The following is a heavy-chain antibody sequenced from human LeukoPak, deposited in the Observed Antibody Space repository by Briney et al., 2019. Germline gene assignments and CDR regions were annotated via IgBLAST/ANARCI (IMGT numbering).Heavy chain of an antibody. J-gene: IGHJ4*02. Sequence: SETLSLTCTVSGGSISSYYWSWIRQPPGKGLEWIEYIYYSGSTNYNPSLKSRVTISVDTSKNQFSLKLSSVTAADTAVYYCARDEMYSSGWCYFDYWGQGTLVTVSS. CDR3: ARDEMYSSGWCYFDY. CDR2: IYYSGST. V-gene: IGHV4-59*01. D-gene: IGHD6-19*01. CDR1: GGSISSYY.